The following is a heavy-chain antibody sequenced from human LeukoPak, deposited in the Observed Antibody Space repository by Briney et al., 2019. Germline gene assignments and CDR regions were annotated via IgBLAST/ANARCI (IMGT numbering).Heavy chain of an antibody. V-gene: IGHV5-51*01. Sequence: GESLKISCRGSEYDFTTFWVCWVRQLPGKGLEWMGIIYPGDSDTRYSPSFRGQITISADKSISTAYLQWSSLKASDTAIYYCARLRIQYSTSSDFDYWGQGTLVTVSS. CDR1: EYDFTTFW. CDR2: IYPGDSDT. CDR3: ARLRIQYSTSSDFDY. J-gene: IGHJ4*02. D-gene: IGHD6-6*01.